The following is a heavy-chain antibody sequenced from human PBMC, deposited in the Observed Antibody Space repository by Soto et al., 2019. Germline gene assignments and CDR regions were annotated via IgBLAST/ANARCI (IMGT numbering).Heavy chain of an antibody. Sequence: GGTLRLSCTAFGLTLSTSSMHWVRQAPGRGLEWISYIRRNTSVTAYADSVKGRITISRDSAKNSLYLQMNSLRAEDTALYYCASPLNSFDIWGQGTMVTVSS. J-gene: IGHJ3*02. V-gene: IGHV3-48*01. CDR1: GLTLSTSS. CDR2: IRRNTSVT. CDR3: ASPLNSFDI.